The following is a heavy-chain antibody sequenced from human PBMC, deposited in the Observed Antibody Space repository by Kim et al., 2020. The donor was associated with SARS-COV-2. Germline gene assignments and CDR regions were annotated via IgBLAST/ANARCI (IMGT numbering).Heavy chain of an antibody. D-gene: IGHD3-10*01. J-gene: IGHJ4*02. CDR3: ARDREPAYYGSGSSGGHWYY. CDR1: GYTFTSYG. Sequence: ASVKVSCKASGYTFTSYGISWVRQAPGQGLEWMGWISAYNGNTNYAQKLQGRVTMTTDTSTSTAYMELRSLRSDDTAVYYCARDREPAYYGSGSSGGHWYYWGQGTLVTVSS. V-gene: IGHV1-18*04. CDR2: ISAYNGNT.